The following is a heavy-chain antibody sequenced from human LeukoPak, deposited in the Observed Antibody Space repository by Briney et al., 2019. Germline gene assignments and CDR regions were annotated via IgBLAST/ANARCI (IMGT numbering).Heavy chain of an antibody. Sequence: GGSLRLSCTASGFTFGDYAMSWVRQAPGKGLEWVSFIRSKTYGGTTEYAASVKGRFTISRDDSKSIAYLQMNSPKTEDTAVYYCTTGPYYYDSSDLSDYWGQGTLVTVSS. V-gene: IGHV3-49*04. CDR2: IRSKTYGGTT. CDR1: GFTFGDYA. D-gene: IGHD3-22*01. CDR3: TTGPYYYDSSDLSDY. J-gene: IGHJ4*02.